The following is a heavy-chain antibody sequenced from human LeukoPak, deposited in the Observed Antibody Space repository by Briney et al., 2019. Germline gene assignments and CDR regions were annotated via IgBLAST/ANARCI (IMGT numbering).Heavy chain of an antibody. D-gene: IGHD3-3*01. V-gene: IGHV5-51*01. Sequence: GESLKISCKGSGYSFTSYWIGWVRQMPGKGLEWMGIIYPGDSDTRYSPSFQGQVTISADKSISSAYLQWSSLKASDTAMYYCARGPYYDFWSGYYPDFDYWGQGTLVTVSS. J-gene: IGHJ4*02. CDR2: IYPGDSDT. CDR1: GYSFTSYW. CDR3: ARGPYYDFWSGYYPDFDY.